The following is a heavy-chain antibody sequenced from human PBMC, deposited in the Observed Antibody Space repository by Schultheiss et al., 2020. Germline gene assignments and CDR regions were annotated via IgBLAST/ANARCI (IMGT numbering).Heavy chain of an antibody. CDR1: GFTFSSYA. Sequence: GGSLRLSCAASGFTFSSYAMHWVRQAPGKGLEWVAVISHDGSNKYYADSVKGRFTISRDNSKNTLYLQMSSLRAEDTAVLLLSRLLKDYWGQGTLVTVSS. V-gene: IGHV3-30*04. CDR2: ISHDGSNK. D-gene: IGHD3-16*01. J-gene: IGHJ4*02. CDR3: SRLLKDY.